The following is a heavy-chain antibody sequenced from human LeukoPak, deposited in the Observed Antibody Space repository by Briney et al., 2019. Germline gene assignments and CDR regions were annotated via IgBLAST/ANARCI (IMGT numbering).Heavy chain of an antibody. V-gene: IGHV1-18*01. D-gene: IGHD3-22*01. CDR2: ISAYNGNT. CDR3: AFNHDMENWFDP. Sequence: ASVKVPCKGSGYTFTSFGISWVRQAPGQGLEWMGWISAYNGNTNYAEKFQGRVTMTTDTSTSTAYMELRSLRSDDTAVYYCAFNHDMENWFDPWGQGTLVTVSS. CDR1: GYTFTSFG. J-gene: IGHJ5*02.